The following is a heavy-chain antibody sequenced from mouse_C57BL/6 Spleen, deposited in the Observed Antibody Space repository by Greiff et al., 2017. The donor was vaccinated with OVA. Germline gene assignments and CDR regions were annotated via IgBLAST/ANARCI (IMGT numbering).Heavy chain of an antibody. D-gene: IGHD2-5*01. Sequence: QVQLQQPGAELVKPGASVKLSCKASGYTFTSYWMHLVPPRPFPFLEWIVMIHPNSGSTNYNEKFKSKATLTVDKSYSTAYMQLSSLTSEDSEVDDWARATSRDSNYEYFEVWGTGTTVNV. CDR3: ARATSRDSNYEYFEV. J-gene: IGHJ1*03. V-gene: IGHV1-64*01. CDR2: IHPNSGST. CDR1: GYTFTSYW.